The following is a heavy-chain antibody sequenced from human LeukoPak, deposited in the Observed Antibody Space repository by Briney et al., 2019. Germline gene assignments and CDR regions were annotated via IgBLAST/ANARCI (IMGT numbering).Heavy chain of an antibody. V-gene: IGHV3-7*01. CDR3: MCWGTDNH. D-gene: IGHD7-27*01. CDR1: GLTFRSYW. J-gene: IGHJ4*02. CDR2: INPGGNEI. Sequence: GGSLRLSCTFSGLTFRSYWMNLVRQAPGKGLEWVANINPGGNEIRSVDSVKGRSIISRDNAKNSLDLQMSSLRVEDTAVYYCMCWGTDNHWGQGILVTVSS.